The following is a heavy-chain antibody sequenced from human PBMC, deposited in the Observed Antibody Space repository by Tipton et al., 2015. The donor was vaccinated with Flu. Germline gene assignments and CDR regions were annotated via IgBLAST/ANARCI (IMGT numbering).Heavy chain of an antibody. V-gene: IGHV4-4*09. CDR2: IYNSQYT. Sequence: TLSLTCTVSGGSISSYYWNWIRQPPGKGLEWIGYIYNSQYTKYNPSLKSRVTISVDTSKKQFSLRLRSVTAADTAVYYCARSTYYYGSGSADYWGQGTLVTVSS. J-gene: IGHJ4*02. CDR3: ARSTYYYGSGSADY. CDR1: GGSISSYY. D-gene: IGHD3-10*01.